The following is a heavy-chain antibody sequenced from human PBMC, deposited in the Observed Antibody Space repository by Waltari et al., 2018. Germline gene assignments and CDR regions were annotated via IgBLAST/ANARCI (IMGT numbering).Heavy chain of an antibody. Sequence: EVKLVESGGGLVQPGRSLRLSCTASGFTFGDHTMSWVRPAPGKGLEWVGFIRRKTYGGTTEHAASVKGRFSISRDDSKSIAYLQMNSLKTEDTAMYYCTRAIYDFWSGRDYWGQGTLVTVSS. D-gene: IGHD3-3*01. J-gene: IGHJ4*02. V-gene: IGHV3-49*04. CDR2: IRRKTYGGTT. CDR3: TRAIYDFWSGRDY. CDR1: GFTFGDHT.